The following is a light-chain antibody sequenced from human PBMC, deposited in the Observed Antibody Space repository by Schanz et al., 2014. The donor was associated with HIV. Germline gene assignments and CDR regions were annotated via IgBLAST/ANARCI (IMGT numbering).Light chain of an antibody. V-gene: IGKV3-11*01. CDR1: QSVSSY. CDR3: QQCSSWPGT. CDR2: DAF. Sequence: EIVLTQSPATLSLSPGERATLSCRASQSVSSYLAWYQQKPGQAPRLLIYDAFNRATGVPARFSGSGSGTDFTLTISSLEPEDFAVYYCQQCSSWPGTFGQGTKVEIK. J-gene: IGKJ1*01.